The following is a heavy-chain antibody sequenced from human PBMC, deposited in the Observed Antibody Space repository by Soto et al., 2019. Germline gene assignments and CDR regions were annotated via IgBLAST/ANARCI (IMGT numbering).Heavy chain of an antibody. D-gene: IGHD2-2*01. Sequence: GGSLRLSCAASGFTFSSYAMSWVRQAPGKGLEWVSAISGSGGSTYYADSVKGRFTISRDNSKNTLYLQMNSLRAEDTAVYYCAKDILPSRSRRLVVPAATTPDAFDIWGQGTMVTVSS. CDR3: AKDILPSRSRRLVVPAATTPDAFDI. CDR2: ISGSGGST. V-gene: IGHV3-23*01. J-gene: IGHJ3*02. CDR1: GFTFSSYA.